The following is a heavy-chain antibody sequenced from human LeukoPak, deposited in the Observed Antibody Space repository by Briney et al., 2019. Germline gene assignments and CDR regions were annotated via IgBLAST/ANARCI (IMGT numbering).Heavy chain of an antibody. V-gene: IGHV1-3*01. CDR1: GYTFTSYA. Sequence: GASVEVSCKASGYTFTSYAMHWVRQAPGQRLEWMGWINAGNGNTKYSQKFQGRVTITRDTSASTAYMELSSLRSEDTAVYYCAREAGQQLVSWFDPWGQGTLVTVSS. J-gene: IGHJ5*02. CDR3: AREAGQQLVSWFDP. CDR2: INAGNGNT. D-gene: IGHD6-13*01.